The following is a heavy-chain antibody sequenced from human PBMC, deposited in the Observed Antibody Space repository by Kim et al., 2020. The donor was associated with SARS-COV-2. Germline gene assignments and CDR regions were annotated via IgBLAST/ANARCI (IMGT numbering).Heavy chain of an antibody. CDR2: IYHSGST. CDR1: GYSISSGYY. D-gene: IGHD3-22*01. V-gene: IGHV4-38-2*02. Sequence: SETLSLTCTVSGYSISSGYYWGWIRQPPGKGLEWIGSIYHSGSTYYNPSLKSRVTISVDTSKNQFSLKLSSVTAADTAVYYCARDPYYYDSSGYDEGYWGQGTLVTVSS. CDR3: ARDPYYYDSSGYDEGY. J-gene: IGHJ4*02.